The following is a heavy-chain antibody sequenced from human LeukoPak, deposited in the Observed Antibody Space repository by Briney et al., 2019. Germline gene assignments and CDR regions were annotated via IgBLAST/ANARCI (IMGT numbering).Heavy chain of an antibody. D-gene: IGHD3-22*01. CDR3: TTDFLDYYYDSSGSTLFDY. CDR1: GSTFSNAW. V-gene: IGHV3-15*01. Sequence: PGGSLRLSCAASGSTFSNAWMSWVRQAPGKGLEWVGRIKSKTDGGTTDYAAPVKGSFTISRDDSKNTLYLQMNSLKTEDTAVYYCTTDFLDYYYDSSGSTLFDYWGQGTLVTVSS. J-gene: IGHJ4*02. CDR2: IKSKTDGGTT.